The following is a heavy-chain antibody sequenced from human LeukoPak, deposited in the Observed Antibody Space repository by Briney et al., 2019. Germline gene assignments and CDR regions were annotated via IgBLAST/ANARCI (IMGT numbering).Heavy chain of an antibody. CDR3: ARETYSSSPRFDY. D-gene: IGHD6-6*01. CDR1: GDTFTSYA. J-gene: IGHJ4*02. CDR2: INTNTGNP. V-gene: IGHV7-4-1*02. Sequence: GGTVSVSCKASGDTFTSYAMNWVREAPGQGLEWRGWINTNTGNPTYAQGFTGRFVFSLDTSVSTAYLQISSLKAEDTAVYYCARETYSSSPRFDYCGQGTLVTVSS.